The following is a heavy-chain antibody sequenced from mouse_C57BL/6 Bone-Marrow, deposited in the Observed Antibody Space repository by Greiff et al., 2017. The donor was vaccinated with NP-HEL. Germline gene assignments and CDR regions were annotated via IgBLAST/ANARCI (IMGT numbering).Heavy chain of an antibody. CDR3: ARQIRLNWYFDV. CDR2: ISNGGGST. CDR1: GFTFSDYY. D-gene: IGHD1-3*01. Sequence: EVKLEESGGGLVQPGGSLKLSCAASGFTFSDYYMYWVRQTPEKRLEWVAYISNGGGSTYYPDTVKGRFTISRDNAKNTLYLQMSRLKSEDTAMYYCARQIRLNWYFDVWGTGTTVTVSS. J-gene: IGHJ1*03. V-gene: IGHV5-12*01.